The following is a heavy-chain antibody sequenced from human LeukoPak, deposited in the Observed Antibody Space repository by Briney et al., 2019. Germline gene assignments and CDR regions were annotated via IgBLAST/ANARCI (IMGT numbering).Heavy chain of an antibody. CDR1: GFTFSSYA. Sequence: GGSLRLSCAAPGFTFSSYAMSWVRQAPGKGLEWASAISGSGGSTYYADSVKGRFTISRDNSKNTLYLQMNSLRAEDTAVYYCAKDCCEGELVFGYWGQGTLVTVSS. CDR3: AKDCCEGELVFGY. D-gene: IGHD1-26*01. V-gene: IGHV3-23*01. CDR2: ISGSGGST. J-gene: IGHJ4*02.